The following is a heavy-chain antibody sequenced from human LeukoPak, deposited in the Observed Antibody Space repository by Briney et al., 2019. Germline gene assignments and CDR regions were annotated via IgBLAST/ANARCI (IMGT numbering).Heavy chain of an antibody. CDR1: GFTFSSYS. V-gene: IGHV3-21*04. CDR3: ARGSSGYCTNGVCPIDY. CDR2: ISSSSSYI. Sequence: GGSLRLSCAASGFTFSSYSMNWVRQAPGKGLEWVSSISSSSSYIYYADSVKGRFTISRDNAKNSLYLQMNSLRAEDTALYYCARGSSGYCTNGVCPIDYWGQGTLVTVSS. J-gene: IGHJ4*02. D-gene: IGHD2-8*01.